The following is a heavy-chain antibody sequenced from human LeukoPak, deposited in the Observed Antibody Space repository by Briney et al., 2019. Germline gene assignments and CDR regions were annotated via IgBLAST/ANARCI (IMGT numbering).Heavy chain of an antibody. D-gene: IGHD3-10*01. V-gene: IGHV3-48*03. CDR1: GYTFTSYD. CDR2: ISDSDNSM. CDR3: GRGMRDYYGLDY. J-gene: IGHJ4*02. Sequence: RVSCKASGYTFTSYDINWVRQAPGKGLEWVSSISDSDNSMYYANSVKGRFTISRDNTKNSLYLQMNSLRAEDTAVYYCGRGMRDYYGLDYWGQGILVTVSS.